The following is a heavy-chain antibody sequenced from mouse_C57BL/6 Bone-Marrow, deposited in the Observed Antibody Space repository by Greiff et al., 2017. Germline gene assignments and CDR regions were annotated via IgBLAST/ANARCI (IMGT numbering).Heavy chain of an antibody. CDR3: TRSLIYYGTNY. V-gene: IGHV14-2*01. J-gene: IGHJ2*01. Sequence: VQLQQSGAELVKPGASVKLSCTASSFNIKDYYIHWVKQRTEQGLEWIGRIDPEDGETKYAPKFQDKATITADTSSNTAYLQLSSLTSEDTAVYYCTRSLIYYGTNYWGQGTTLTVSS. CDR1: SFNIKDYY. D-gene: IGHD1-1*01. CDR2: IDPEDGET.